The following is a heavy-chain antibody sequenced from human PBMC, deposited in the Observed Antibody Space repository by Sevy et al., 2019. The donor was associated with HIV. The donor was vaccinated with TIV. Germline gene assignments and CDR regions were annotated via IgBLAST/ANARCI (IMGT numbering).Heavy chain of an antibody. CDR2: ISHDGINE. V-gene: IGHV3-30*18. D-gene: IGHD1-26*01. CDR1: GFTMSSYW. Sequence: GESLKISCAASGFTMSSYWVTWVRQAPGKGLDWVALISHDGINEYYADSVKGRFTISRDNSKNTVYLEMNSLRNEDTAIYFCANAYSGSYSHSYLYALDVWGQGTTVTVSS. CDR3: ANAYSGSYSHSYLYALDV. J-gene: IGHJ6*02.